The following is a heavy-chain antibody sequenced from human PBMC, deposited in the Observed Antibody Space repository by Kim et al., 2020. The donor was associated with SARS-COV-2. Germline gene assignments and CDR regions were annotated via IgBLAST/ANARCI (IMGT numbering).Heavy chain of an antibody. CDR3: AIGGSTTFDY. CDR2: ITPIFGAS. V-gene: IGHV1-69*13. D-gene: IGHD1-1*01. Sequence: SVKVSCKASGGELSTYTISWVRQAPGQGLEWMAGITPIFGASKSKQKFQARVTIVADGSTSTVYMELSSLTSDDTAVYYCAIGGSTTFDYWGQGTPVTV. J-gene: IGHJ4*02. CDR1: GGELSTYT.